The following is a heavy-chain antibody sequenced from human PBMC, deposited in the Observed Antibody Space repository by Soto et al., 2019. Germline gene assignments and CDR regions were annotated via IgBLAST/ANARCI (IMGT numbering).Heavy chain of an antibody. CDR3: ARDGEV. J-gene: IGHJ4*02. D-gene: IGHD3-3*01. V-gene: IGHV4-61*08. CDR2: IYNIGST. CDR1: GDSVTSGDYY. Sequence: QVQLQESGPGLVKPSETLSLTCTVPGDSVTSGDYYWNWIRQPPGKGLEWIGYIYNIGSTNYNPSLKSRVTISVDTSNNQFSLTLTSVTAADTAVYYCARDGEVWGQGTLVTVSS.